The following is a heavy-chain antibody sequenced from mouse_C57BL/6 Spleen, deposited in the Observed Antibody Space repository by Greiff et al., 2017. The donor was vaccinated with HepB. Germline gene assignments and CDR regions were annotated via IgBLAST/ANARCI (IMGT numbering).Heavy chain of an antibody. CDR2: INPNNGGT. Sequence: EVQLQQSGPELVKPGASVKISCKASGYTFTDYYMNWVKQSHGKSLEWIGDINPNNGGTSYNQKFKGKATLTVDKSSSTAYMELRSLTSEDSAVYYCARVGGVSYGNRGSGFAYWGQGTLVTVSA. V-gene: IGHV1-26*01. J-gene: IGHJ3*01. D-gene: IGHD2-1*01. CDR1: GYTFTDYY. CDR3: ARVGGVSYGNRGSGFAY.